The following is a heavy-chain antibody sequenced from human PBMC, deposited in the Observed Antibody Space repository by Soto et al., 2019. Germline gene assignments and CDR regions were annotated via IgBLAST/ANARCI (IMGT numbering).Heavy chain of an antibody. D-gene: IGHD1-1*01. CDR3: ARGWTFDL. V-gene: IGHV3-23*01. CDR2: INGGGDST. J-gene: IGHJ4*02. CDR1: GFTFSSYA. Sequence: PGGSLRLSCAASGFTFSSYAMGWVRQAPGKGLEWVSGINGGGDSTYFADSVRGRFTISRDNSKNTPFLHMNSLRAEDTAVSYCARGWTFDLWGQGTLVTVSS.